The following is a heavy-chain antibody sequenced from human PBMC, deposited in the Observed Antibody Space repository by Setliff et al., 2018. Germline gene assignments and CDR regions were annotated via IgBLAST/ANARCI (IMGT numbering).Heavy chain of an antibody. CDR3: VTDPPNSGWSFNC. J-gene: IGHJ4*02. CDR1: GFTFSTHA. CDR2: IWSDGINK. V-gene: IGHV3-33*03. Sequence: GESLKISCGASGFTFSTHAMHWVRQAPGKGLEWVAMIWSDGINKFYGGPVKGRFIVSRDNSKNTVFLQMNDLRVEDTAVYYCVTDPPNSGWSFNCWGQGTPVTVSS. D-gene: IGHD6-19*01.